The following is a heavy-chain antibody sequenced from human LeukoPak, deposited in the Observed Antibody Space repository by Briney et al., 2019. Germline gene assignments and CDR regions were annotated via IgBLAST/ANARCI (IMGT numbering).Heavy chain of an antibody. J-gene: IGHJ4*02. CDR3: AKGDGTDFWSGSLVGDE. CDR2: ISYDGSNK. Sequence: GGSLRLSCAASGFTFSSYAMHWVRQAPDKGLEWVAFISYDGSNKYFPDSVKGRFTISRDNSKNTLHLQMISLRVEDTAVYYCAKGDGTDFWSGSLVGDEWVQGTLVTVSS. CDR1: GFTFSSYA. V-gene: IGHV3-30*18. D-gene: IGHD3-3*01.